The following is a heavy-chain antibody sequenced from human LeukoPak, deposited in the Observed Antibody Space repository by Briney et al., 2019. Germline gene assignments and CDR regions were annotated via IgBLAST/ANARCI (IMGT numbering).Heavy chain of an antibody. Sequence: GGSLRLSCAASGFTFSSYWMSWVRQAPGKGLEWVSSISDSGDSTFYADSVKGRFTISRDNSKNTLYLQINSLRAEDTAVYYCAKGQSDYYDFWSGTDYWGQGTLVTVSS. CDR1: GFTFSSYW. CDR3: AKGQSDYYDFWSGTDY. D-gene: IGHD3-3*01. V-gene: IGHV3-23*01. J-gene: IGHJ4*02. CDR2: ISDSGDST.